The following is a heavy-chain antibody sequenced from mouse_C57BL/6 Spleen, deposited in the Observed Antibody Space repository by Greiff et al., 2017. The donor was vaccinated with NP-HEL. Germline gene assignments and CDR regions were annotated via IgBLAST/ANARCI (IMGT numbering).Heavy chain of an antibody. Sequence: VQLQQSGAELVKPGASVKVSCKASGYTFTSYWMHWVKQRPGQGLEWIGRIHPSDSDTNYNQKFKGKATLTVDKSSSTAYMQLSSLTSEDSAVYSGAMGYYYGSSDDFDYWGQGTTLTVSS. CDR1: GYTFTSYW. CDR3: AMGYYYGSSDDFDY. V-gene: IGHV1-74*01. CDR2: IHPSDSDT. D-gene: IGHD1-1*01. J-gene: IGHJ2*01.